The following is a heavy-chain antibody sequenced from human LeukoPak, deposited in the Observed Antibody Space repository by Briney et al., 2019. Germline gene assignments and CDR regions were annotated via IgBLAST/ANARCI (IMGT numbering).Heavy chain of an antibody. CDR1: GFTFSSYG. D-gene: IGHD3-9*01. Sequence: GGPLRLSCAASGFTFSSYGMSWVRQAPGKGLEWVSAISGSGGSTYYADSVKGRFTISRDNSKNTLYLQMNSLRAEDTAVYYCAKDSYDILTGDIYYYYYMDVWGQGTMVTVSS. J-gene: IGHJ6*03. CDR3: AKDSYDILTGDIYYYYYMDV. CDR2: ISGSGGST. V-gene: IGHV3-23*01.